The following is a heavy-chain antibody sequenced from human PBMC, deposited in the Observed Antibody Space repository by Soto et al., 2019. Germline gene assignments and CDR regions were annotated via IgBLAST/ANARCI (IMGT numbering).Heavy chain of an antibody. CDR3: TGPYPYYFDS. V-gene: IGHV4-34*01. Sequence: QVQLQQWGAGLLKPSETLSLTCTVYGGSFSTYYWSWIRQPPGKGLEWIGEINHSGNTNYNPSLMGRVTLSFDTSKNQFSLKLSSVTAADTAVYYCTGPYPYYFDSWGQGTLVTVFS. CDR2: INHSGNT. J-gene: IGHJ4*02. CDR1: GGSFSTYY.